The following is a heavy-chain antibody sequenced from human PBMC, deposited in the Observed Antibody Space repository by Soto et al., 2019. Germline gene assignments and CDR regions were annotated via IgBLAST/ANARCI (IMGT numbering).Heavy chain of an antibody. D-gene: IGHD1-26*01. J-gene: IGHJ6*02. CDR2: IYNGGST. CDR1: GFTVSSNY. V-gene: IGHV3-66*01. Sequence: EVQLVESGGGLVQPGGSLRLSCTDSGFTVSSNYMSWDRQAPGKGLEWVSVIYNGGSTYYADSVKGRLTISRDNSKNTLYLQMNSLRAEDTAVFYCASDGALGYYYYGMDVWGQGTTVTVSS. CDR3: ASDGALGYYYYGMDV.